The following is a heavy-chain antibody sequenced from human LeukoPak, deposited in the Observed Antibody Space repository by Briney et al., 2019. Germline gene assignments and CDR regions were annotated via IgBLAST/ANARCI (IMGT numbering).Heavy chain of an antibody. CDR3: ASRYCTSTNCYAFDI. D-gene: IGHD2-2*01. V-gene: IGHV3-33*01. Sequence: GGSLRLSCAASGFTFSGYGMHWVRQAPRKGLEWVAVIWYDGSNKYHEDSVKGRFTISRDNSKNTLCLQMNSLRAEDTAVYYCASRYCTSTNCYAFDIWGQGTMVTVSS. CDR2: IWYDGSNK. CDR1: GFTFSGYG. J-gene: IGHJ3*02.